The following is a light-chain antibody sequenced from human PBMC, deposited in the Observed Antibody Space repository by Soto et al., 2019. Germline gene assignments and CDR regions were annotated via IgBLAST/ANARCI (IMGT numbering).Light chain of an antibody. CDR1: QSISSSF. V-gene: IGKV3D-20*02. CDR3: XQRSNWST. Sequence: EIVVTQSPGILSLSPGERASLSCGASQSISSSFLAWYQQKPGQAPRILIYDASNRATGIPARFSGSGSGTEFTLTIRSLEPEDFAVYYCXQRSNWSTFGQGTRLEIK. J-gene: IGKJ5*01. CDR2: DAS.